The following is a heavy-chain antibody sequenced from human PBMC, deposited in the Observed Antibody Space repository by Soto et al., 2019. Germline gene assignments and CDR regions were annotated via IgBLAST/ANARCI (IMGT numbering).Heavy chain of an antibody. D-gene: IGHD2-15*01. CDR1: AFTFSDYY. J-gene: IGHJ4*02. CDR2: ISGNGNTI. Sequence: PGGSLRLSCAASAFTFSDYYMGWIRQAPGKGLEWLSYISGNGNTIYYADSVKGRFTVSRDNAKNLLYLQMNSLRAEDTAVYYCAASAVVADHVWGQGARVTVAS. V-gene: IGHV3-11*01. CDR3: AASAVVADHV.